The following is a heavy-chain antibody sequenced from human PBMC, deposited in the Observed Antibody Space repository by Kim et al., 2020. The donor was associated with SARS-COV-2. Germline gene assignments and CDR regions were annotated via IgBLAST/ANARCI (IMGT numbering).Heavy chain of an antibody. D-gene: IGHD2-15*01. Sequence: GGSLRLSCAASGFTFSSYGMHWVRQAPGKGLEWVAVISYDGSNKYYADSVKGRFTISRDNSKNTLYLQMNSLRAEDTAVYYCARDLQAGSPGPWGQGTLVTVSS. V-gene: IGHV3-33*05. CDR1: GFTFSSYG. J-gene: IGHJ5*02. CDR3: ARDLQAGSPGP. CDR2: ISYDGSNK.